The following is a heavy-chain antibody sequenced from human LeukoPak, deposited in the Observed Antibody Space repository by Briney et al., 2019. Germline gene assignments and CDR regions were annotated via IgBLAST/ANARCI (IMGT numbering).Heavy chain of an antibody. CDR3: ARYSDWYDGALDY. D-gene: IGHD6-19*01. CDR1: GGSISSSSYY. Sequence: PSETLSLTCTVSGGSISSSSYYWGWIRQPPGKGLEWIGSIYYSGSTYYNPSLKSRVTISVDTSKNQFSLKLSSVTAADTAVYYCARYSDWYDGALDYWGQGTLVTVSS. V-gene: IGHV4-39*07. J-gene: IGHJ4*02. CDR2: IYYSGST.